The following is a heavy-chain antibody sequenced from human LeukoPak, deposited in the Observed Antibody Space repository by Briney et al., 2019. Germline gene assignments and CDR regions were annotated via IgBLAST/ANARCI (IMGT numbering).Heavy chain of an antibody. Sequence: SETLSLTCAVYGGSFSGYYWSWIRQPPGKGLEWIGEINHSGSTNYNPSLKSRVTISVDTSKNQFSLKLSSVTAADTAVYYCARHVSWFGELWYSYYYGMDVWGQGTTVTVSS. V-gene: IGHV4-34*01. CDR3: ARHVSWFGELWYSYYYGMDV. CDR2: INHSGST. D-gene: IGHD3-10*01. CDR1: GGSFSGYY. J-gene: IGHJ6*02.